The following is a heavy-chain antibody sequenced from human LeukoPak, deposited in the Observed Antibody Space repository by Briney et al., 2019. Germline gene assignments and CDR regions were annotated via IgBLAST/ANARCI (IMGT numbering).Heavy chain of an antibody. Sequence: SETLSLTCTVSGVSITFYYWSWIRQPPGKGLEWIGNMYHSGVTNYNPSLRSRLTISVDTSKNQFSLKLSSVTAADTAVYYCARHGGEALYYYYMDVWGKGTTVTVSS. D-gene: IGHD2-21*01. V-gene: IGHV4-59*08. CDR1: GVSITFYY. CDR2: MYHSGVT. CDR3: ARHGGEALYYYYMDV. J-gene: IGHJ6*03.